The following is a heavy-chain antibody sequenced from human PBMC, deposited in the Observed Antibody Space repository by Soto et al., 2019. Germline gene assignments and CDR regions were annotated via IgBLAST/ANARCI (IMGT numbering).Heavy chain of an antibody. CDR2: ISNDGSKK. J-gene: IGHJ4*02. D-gene: IGHD6-19*01. V-gene: IGHV3-30*03. Sequence: PGGSLRLSCAASGFVFTNYGMHWVRQAPGKGLEWVAFISNDGSKKYYADSVKGRFTISRDNSENTVYLQMTSLRPDDTAVFYCARDVALPSGLGLGYWGQGNLLTVSS. CDR1: GFVFTNYG. CDR3: ARDVALPSGLGLGY.